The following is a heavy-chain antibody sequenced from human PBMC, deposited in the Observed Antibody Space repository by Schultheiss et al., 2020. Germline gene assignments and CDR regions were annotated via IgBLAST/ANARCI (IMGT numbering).Heavy chain of an antibody. Sequence: GGSLRLSCAASGFTFSSYGMHWVRQAPGKGLEWVAVISYDGSNKYYADSVKGRFTISRDNSKNTLYLQMNSLRAEDTAVYYCARENRRWSRKNDAFDIWGQGTMVTVSS. CDR1: GFTFSSYG. CDR2: ISYDGSNK. D-gene: IGHD2-15*01. V-gene: IGHV3-30*03. J-gene: IGHJ3*02. CDR3: ARENRRWSRKNDAFDI.